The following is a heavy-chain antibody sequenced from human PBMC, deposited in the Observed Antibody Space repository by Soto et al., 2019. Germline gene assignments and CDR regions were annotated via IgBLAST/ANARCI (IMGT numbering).Heavy chain of an antibody. Sequence: GGSLRLSCAASGFTFSSYAMHWVRQAPGKGLEWVAVISYDGSNKYYADSVKGRFTISRDNSKNTLYLQMNSLRAEDTAVYYCARDDPYYGSGSDAFDIWGQGTMVTVSS. CDR3: ARDDPYYGSGSDAFDI. D-gene: IGHD3-10*01. V-gene: IGHV3-30-3*01. CDR1: GFTFSSYA. CDR2: ISYDGSNK. J-gene: IGHJ3*02.